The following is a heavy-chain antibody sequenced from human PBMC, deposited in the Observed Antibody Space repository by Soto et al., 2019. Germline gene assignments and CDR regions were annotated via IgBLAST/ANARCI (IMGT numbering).Heavy chain of an antibody. V-gene: IGHV1-69*02. CDR1: GGTFSSYS. Sequence: QVQLVQSGAEVKKPGSSVKVSCEASGGTFSSYSFSWVRQAPGQGLEWMGRVIPILGMANYAQKFQGRVTITADKSTSTVHMEMSSLRSEDTAVYYCARGGAVVVPGAVDRHNWFHPWGQGTLVTVSS. D-gene: IGHD2-2*01. CDR2: VIPILGMA. CDR3: ARGGAVVVPGAVDRHNWFHP. J-gene: IGHJ5*02.